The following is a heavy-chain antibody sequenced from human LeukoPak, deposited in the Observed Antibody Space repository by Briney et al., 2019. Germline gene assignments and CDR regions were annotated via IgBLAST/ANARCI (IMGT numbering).Heavy chain of an antibody. V-gene: IGHV1-8*01. J-gene: IGHJ6*03. D-gene: IGHD5-12*01. CDR2: MNPNSGNT. Sequence: ASVKVSCKASGYTFISYDINWVRQATGQGLEWMGWMNPNSGNTGYAQKFQGRVTMTRNTSISTAYMELSSLRSEDTAVYYCARGRGSGYANYYYYYMDVWGKGTTVTVSS. CDR1: GYTFISYD. CDR3: ARGRGSGYANYYYYYMDV.